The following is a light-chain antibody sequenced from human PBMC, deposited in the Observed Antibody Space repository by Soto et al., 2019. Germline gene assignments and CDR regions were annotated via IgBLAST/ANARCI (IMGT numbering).Light chain of an antibody. CDR1: QSVSSSY. J-gene: IGKJ1*01. V-gene: IGKV3-20*01. Sequence: DIVLTQSPGALSLSPGERATLSCMSSQSVSSSYLAWYQQKPGQAPRLLIYGASSRATGIPDRFSGSGSGTDCTLTISRLEPEDFAVYYCQQYGSSPRTFGQGTKVDIK. CDR3: QQYGSSPRT. CDR2: GAS.